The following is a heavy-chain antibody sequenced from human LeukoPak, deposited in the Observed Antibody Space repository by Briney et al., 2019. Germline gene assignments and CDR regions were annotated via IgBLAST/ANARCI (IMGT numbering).Heavy chain of an antibody. D-gene: IGHD3-10*01. J-gene: IGHJ6*02. CDR1: GFTFSSYW. Sequence: GGSLRLSCAASGFTFSSYWMHWVRQAPGKGLVWVSRINSDGSSTSYADSVKGRFTISRDNAKNTLYLQMNSLRAEDTAVYYCARGGVRDFFYYAMDVWGQGTTVTVSS. V-gene: IGHV3-74*01. CDR3: ARGGVRDFFYYAMDV. CDR2: INSDGSST.